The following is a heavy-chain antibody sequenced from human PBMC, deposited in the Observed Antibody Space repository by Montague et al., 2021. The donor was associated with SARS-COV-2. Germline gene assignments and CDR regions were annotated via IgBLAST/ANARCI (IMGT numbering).Heavy chain of an antibody. D-gene: IGHD3/OR15-3a*01. CDR2: VYWDGDE. V-gene: IGHV2-5*02. CDR1: GFSLSNSGVG. J-gene: IGHJ4*02. CDR3: EHRQYDFLTGQGGADY. Sequence: PALVKPTQTLTLTCTFSGFSLSNSGVGVGWIRQPPGKALEWLALVYWDGDERYSPSLKSRLSITTDTPKSQVVLAMTNVDPVDTATYFCEHRQYDFLTGQGGADYWGQGVLVTVSS.